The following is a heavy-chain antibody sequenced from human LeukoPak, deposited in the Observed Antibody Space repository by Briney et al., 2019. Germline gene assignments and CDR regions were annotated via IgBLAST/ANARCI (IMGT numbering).Heavy chain of an antibody. CDR3: AREDGCTNGVYYTTSNWFGP. CDR1: GFTFSNYP. Sequence: PGRSLRLSCVVSGFTFSNYPMHWVRQAPGKELEWVAVISYDGSNKYYADSVKGRFTISRDNSKNTLFLQMNSLRAEDTAVYYCAREDGCTNGVYYTTSNWFGPWGQGTLVTVSS. V-gene: IGHV3-30-3*01. J-gene: IGHJ5*02. CDR2: ISYDGSNK. D-gene: IGHD2-8*01.